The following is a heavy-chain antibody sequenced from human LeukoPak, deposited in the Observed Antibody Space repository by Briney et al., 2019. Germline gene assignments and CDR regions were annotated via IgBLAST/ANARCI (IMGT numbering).Heavy chain of an antibody. CDR1: GGSISSYY. CDR3: ARVADYYYDSKWGGYYMDV. Sequence: KPSETLSLTCTVSGGSISSYYWSWIRQPPGKGLEWIGYIYYSGSTNYNPSLKSRVTISVDTSKNQFSLKLSSVTAADTAVYYCARVADYYYDSKWGGYYMDVWGKGTTVTVSS. J-gene: IGHJ6*03. D-gene: IGHD3-22*01. CDR2: IYYSGST. V-gene: IGHV4-59*01.